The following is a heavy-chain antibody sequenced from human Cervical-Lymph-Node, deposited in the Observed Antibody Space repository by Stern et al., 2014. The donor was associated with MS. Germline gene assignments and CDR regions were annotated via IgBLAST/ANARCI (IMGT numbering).Heavy chain of an antibody. J-gene: IGHJ4*02. V-gene: IGHV4-39*01. D-gene: IGHD4-17*01. CDR3: ARTGDDFGDYSLSY. CDR1: GGSINTNNYY. CDR2: IYSSGST. Sequence: QVQLQESGPGLVKPSETLSLTCTVSGGSINTNNYYWGWIRQPPGKGLEWIGNIYSSGSTFYSPSLKSRVTMSVATSQNQFSPYMSSVTAADTAVYYCARTGDDFGDYSLSYWGQGTLVTVSS.